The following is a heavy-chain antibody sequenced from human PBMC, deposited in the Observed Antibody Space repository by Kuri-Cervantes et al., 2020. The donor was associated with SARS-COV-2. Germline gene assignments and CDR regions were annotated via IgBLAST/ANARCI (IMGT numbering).Heavy chain of an antibody. CDR3: AKDPKLNDYGDYFDY. CDR2: ISYDGSNK. CDR1: GFTFSSYA. Sequence: GGSLRLSCAASGFTFSSYAMHWVRQAPGKGLEWVAVISYDGSNKYYADSVKGRFTISRDNSKNTPYLQMNSLRAEDTAVYYCAKDPKLNDYGDYFDYWGQGTLVTVSS. J-gene: IGHJ4*02. D-gene: IGHD4-17*01. V-gene: IGHV3-30-3*01.